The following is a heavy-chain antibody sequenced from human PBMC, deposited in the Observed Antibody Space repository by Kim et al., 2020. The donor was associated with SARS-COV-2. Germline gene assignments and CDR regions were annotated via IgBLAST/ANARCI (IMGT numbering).Heavy chain of an antibody. V-gene: IGHV3-30*18. D-gene: IGHD6-19*01. CDR3: AKRSARVAGTGSSGWTAPFDY. CDR1: GFTFSSYG. Sequence: GGSLRLSCAASGFTFSSYGMHWVRQAPGKGLEWVAVISYDGGIKYFADSVKGRFTISRDNSKNTLYLQMNSLRAEDTAVYYCAKRSARVAGTGSSGWTAPFDYWGQGTLVTVSS. CDR2: ISYDGGIK. J-gene: IGHJ4*02.